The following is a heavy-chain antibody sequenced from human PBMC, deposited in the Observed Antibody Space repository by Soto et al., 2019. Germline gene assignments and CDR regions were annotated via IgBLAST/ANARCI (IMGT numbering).Heavy chain of an antibody. CDR1: GYTFTSYA. D-gene: IGHD5-12*01. J-gene: IGHJ5*02. CDR2: INAGNGNT. Sequence: GASVKVSCKASGYTFTSYAMHWVRQAPGQRLEWMGWINAGNGNTKYSQKFQGRVTITRDTSASTAYMELSSLRSEDTAVYYCARWLQFGGWNWFDPWGQGTLVTVSS. CDR3: ARWLQFGGWNWFDP. V-gene: IGHV1-3*01.